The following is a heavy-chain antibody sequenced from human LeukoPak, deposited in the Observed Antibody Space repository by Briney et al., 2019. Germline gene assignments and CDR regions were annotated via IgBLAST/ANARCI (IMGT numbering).Heavy chain of an antibody. Sequence: ASVKVSCKASGGTFSSYAISWVRQAPGQGLEWMGGIIPIFGTANYAQKFQGRVTITTDESTSTAYMELSSLRSEDTAVYYYARDQVPEYYYDSSSRSGAFDIWGQGTMVTVSS. CDR1: GGTFSSYA. CDR2: IIPIFGTA. V-gene: IGHV1-69*05. J-gene: IGHJ3*02. D-gene: IGHD3-22*01. CDR3: ARDQVPEYYYDSSSRSGAFDI.